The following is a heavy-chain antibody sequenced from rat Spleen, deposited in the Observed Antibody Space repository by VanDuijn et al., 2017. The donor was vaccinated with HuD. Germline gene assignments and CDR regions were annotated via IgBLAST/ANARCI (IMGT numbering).Heavy chain of an antibody. Sequence: EVQLVESGGGLVQPGGSLRLSCAASGFTFTNYYMAWVRQAPTKGLEWVAYISTGGDNTYYRDSVKGRFTISRDNAKSTLYLQMDSLRSEDTATYYCATGPRILRLDWFAYWGQGTLVTVSS. CDR3: ATGPRILRLDWFAY. J-gene: IGHJ3*01. CDR2: ISTGGDNT. D-gene: IGHD1-6*01. V-gene: IGHV5-27*01. CDR1: GFTFTNYY.